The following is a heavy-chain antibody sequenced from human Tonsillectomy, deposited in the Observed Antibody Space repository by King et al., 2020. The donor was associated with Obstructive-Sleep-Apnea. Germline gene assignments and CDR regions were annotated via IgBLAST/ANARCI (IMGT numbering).Heavy chain of an antibody. CDR3: ARGYGGGDCYSYYYGMDV. J-gene: IGHJ6*02. CDR1: GYTFTSYY. D-gene: IGHD2-21*02. CDR2: INPSGGST. Sequence: VQLVQSGAEVKKPGASVKVSCKASGYTFTSYYMHWVRQAPGQGLEWMGIINPSGGSTSYAQKFQGRVTMTRDTSTSTVYMELSSLRSEDTAVYYCARGYGGGDCYSYYYGMDVWGQGTTVTVSS. V-gene: IGHV1-46*01.